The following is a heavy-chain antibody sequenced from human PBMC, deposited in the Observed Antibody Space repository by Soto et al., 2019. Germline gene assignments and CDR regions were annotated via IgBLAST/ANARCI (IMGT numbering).Heavy chain of an antibody. CDR1: GFTVDDYA. CDR3: GSDIGGSTITTFFHY. D-gene: IGHD4-4*01. Sequence: EVQLVESGGGWVQPGRSLRLSCVASGFTVDDYAMHWVRQAPGKGLEWVSGSSWNSGRIDYADSVKGRFTISSDNAKNSLSQQMTRRRAEDTALYSGGSDIGGSTITTFFHYWGQGTLVTVSS. V-gene: IGHV3-9*01. CDR2: SSWNSGRI. J-gene: IGHJ4*02.